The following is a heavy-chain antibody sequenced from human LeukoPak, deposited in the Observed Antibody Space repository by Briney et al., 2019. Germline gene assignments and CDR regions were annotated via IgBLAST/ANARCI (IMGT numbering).Heavy chain of an antibody. J-gene: IGHJ6*03. CDR1: GYTFTGYY. D-gene: IGHD3-22*01. CDR3: ARGSGFQYRGITTNYYMDV. V-gene: IGHV1-2*02. CDR2: IDPKSGGT. Sequence: PGASVKVSCKVSGYTFTGYYMHWVRQAPGQGLEWMGWIDPKSGGTSFAQKFQGSVTMTRDTSISTAYIELSRLKYDDTAVYYCARGSGFQYRGITTNYYMDVWGKGTTVTVSS.